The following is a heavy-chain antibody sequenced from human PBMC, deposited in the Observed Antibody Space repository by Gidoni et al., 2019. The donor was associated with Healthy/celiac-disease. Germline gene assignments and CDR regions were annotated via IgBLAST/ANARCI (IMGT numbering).Heavy chain of an antibody. CDR2: ISGSGGST. D-gene: IGHD3-16*01. V-gene: IGHV3-23*01. J-gene: IGHJ4*02. Sequence: EVQLFESGGGLVQPGGSLRPSCAASGFTYSSHAMSWVRQAHGEGLGWVSAISGSGGSTYYADSVTGRFTISRDNSKNTLYLQMNSLRAEDTAVYYCAKEYGMFMITFGGVQYYFDYWGQGTLVTVSS. CDR1: GFTYSSHA. CDR3: AKEYGMFMITFGGVQYYFDY.